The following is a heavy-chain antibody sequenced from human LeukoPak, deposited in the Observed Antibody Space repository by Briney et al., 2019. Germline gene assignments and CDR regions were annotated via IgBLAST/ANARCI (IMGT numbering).Heavy chain of an antibody. Sequence: ASVKVSCKASGYTFTSYDINWVRQATGRGLEWMGWMNPNSGNTGYAQKFQGRVTMTRNTSISTAYIELSSLRSEDTAVYYCARAPQAASTFDYWGQGTLVTVSS. CDR1: GYTFTSYD. CDR2: MNPNSGNT. CDR3: ARAPQAASTFDY. J-gene: IGHJ4*02. V-gene: IGHV1-8*01. D-gene: IGHD2-15*01.